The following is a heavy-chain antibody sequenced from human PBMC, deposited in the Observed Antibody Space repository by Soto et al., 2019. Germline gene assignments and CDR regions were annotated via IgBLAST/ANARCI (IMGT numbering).Heavy chain of an antibody. V-gene: IGHV3-74*03. CDR1: GFTFSSYW. Sequence: GGSLRLSXAASGFTFSSYWMHWLRQAPGKGLVWVSRINSDGSGTTYADSVRGRFTISRDNAKNTLYLQMNSLRAEDTAVYYCARCDRPSYTSDYWGQGTLVTVS. J-gene: IGHJ4*02. CDR3: ARCDRPSYTSDY. CDR2: INSDGSGT. D-gene: IGHD4-4*01.